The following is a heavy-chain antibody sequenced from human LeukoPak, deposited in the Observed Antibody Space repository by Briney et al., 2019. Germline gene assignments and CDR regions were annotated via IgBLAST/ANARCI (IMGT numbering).Heavy chain of an antibody. CDR2: TSGDEDSR. Sequence: GGSLRLSCAVSGLTFKNFAMSWVRQAPGAGLEWLAVTSGDEDSRHYADLVRGHYITSTDKSKNPSFLHMNSLRAEDPAMYYCTIDLMTGFSSGWHFGYWGQGTLVTVSS. J-gene: IGHJ4*02. CDR3: TIDLMTGFSSGWHFGY. CDR1: GLTFKNFA. D-gene: IGHD6-19*01. V-gene: IGHV3-23*01.